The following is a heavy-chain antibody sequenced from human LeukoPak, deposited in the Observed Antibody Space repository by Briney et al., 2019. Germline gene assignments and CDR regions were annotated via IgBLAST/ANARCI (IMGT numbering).Heavy chain of an antibody. CDR1: GLTFDVYA. Sequence: PGRSLRLSCAASGLTFDVYAVHWVQQAPGKGLEWVSGITWSNGEIAYADSVKGRFTISRDNAKMYLQMNSLRTEDTAVYYCAKSLRNGSGWASDYWGQGTLVTVSS. CDR2: ITWSNGEI. CDR3: AKSLRNGSGWASDY. V-gene: IGHV3-9*01. D-gene: IGHD6-19*01. J-gene: IGHJ4*02.